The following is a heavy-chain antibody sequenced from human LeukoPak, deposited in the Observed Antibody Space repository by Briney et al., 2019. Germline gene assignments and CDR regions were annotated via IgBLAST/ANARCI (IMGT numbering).Heavy chain of an antibody. J-gene: IGHJ4*02. CDR2: ISSSSSYI. D-gene: IGHD3-22*01. CDR3: ARPTDSRGYYGFDY. Sequence: PGGSLRLSCAASGFTFSSYSMNWVRQAPGKGLEWVSSISSSSSYIYYADSVKGRFTISRDNAKNSLYLQMSSLRAEDTAVYYCARPTDSRGYYGFDYWGQGTLVTVSS. CDR1: GFTFSSYS. V-gene: IGHV3-21*01.